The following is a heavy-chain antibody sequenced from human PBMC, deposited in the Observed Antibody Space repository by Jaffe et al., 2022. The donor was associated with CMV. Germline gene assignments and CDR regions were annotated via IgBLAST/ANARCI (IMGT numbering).Heavy chain of an antibody. V-gene: IGHV4-34*01. CDR2: INHSGST. Sequence: QVQLQQWGAGLLKPSETLSLTCAVYGGSFSGYYWSWIRQPPGKGLEWIGEINHSGSTNYNPSLKSRVTISVDTSKNQFSLKLSSVTAADTAVYYCAREYELFGTTVTTEEYEWIYVGAFDIWGQGTMVTVSS. D-gene: IGHD4-4*01. CDR1: GGSFSGYY. CDR3: AREYELFGTTVTTEEYEWIYVGAFDI. J-gene: IGHJ3*02.